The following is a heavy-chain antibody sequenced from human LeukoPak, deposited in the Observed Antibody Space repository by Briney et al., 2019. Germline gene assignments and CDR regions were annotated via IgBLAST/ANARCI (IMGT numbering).Heavy chain of an antibody. CDR2: IYYSGST. J-gene: IGHJ4*02. CDR1: GGSISSYY. D-gene: IGHD1-26*01. CDR3: ARALVGTTGRFDY. Sequence: PSETLSLTCTVSGGSISSYYWSWIRQPPGKGLEWIGYIYYSGSTNYIPSLKSRVTISVDTSKNQFSLKLTSVTAADTAVYFCARALVGTTGRFDYWGQGTLVTVSS. V-gene: IGHV4-59*08.